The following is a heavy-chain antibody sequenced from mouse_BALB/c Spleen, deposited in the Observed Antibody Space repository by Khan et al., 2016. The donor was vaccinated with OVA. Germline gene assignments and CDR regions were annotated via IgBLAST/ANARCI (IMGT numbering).Heavy chain of an antibody. D-gene: IGHD2-10*01. CDR2: IWSDGST. Sequence: VQLVESGPGLVAPSQSLSITCTISGFSLTNYGVHWLRQPPGKGLEWLVVIWSDGSTTYNSALKSRLSITQDNSKSQVFLKMNSLQTDDTAVYYFSSQPYYHYYIMDYWGQGTSVTVSS. CDR3: SSQPYYHYYIMDY. CDR1: GFSLTNYG. V-gene: IGHV2-6-1*01. J-gene: IGHJ4*01.